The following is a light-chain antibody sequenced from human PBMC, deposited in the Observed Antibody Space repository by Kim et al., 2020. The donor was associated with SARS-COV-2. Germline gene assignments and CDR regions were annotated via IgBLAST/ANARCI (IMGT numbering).Light chain of an antibody. CDR3: QQYGSSPAT. Sequence: EIVLTQSPGTLSLSPGERATLSCRASQSVSRSYLAWYQQKPGQAPRLLIYGASSRATGIPDRFSGSGSGTDFTLTISRLEPEDFAVYYCQQYGSSPATFGQGTKLEI. CDR1: QSVSRSY. V-gene: IGKV3-20*01. CDR2: GAS. J-gene: IGKJ2*01.